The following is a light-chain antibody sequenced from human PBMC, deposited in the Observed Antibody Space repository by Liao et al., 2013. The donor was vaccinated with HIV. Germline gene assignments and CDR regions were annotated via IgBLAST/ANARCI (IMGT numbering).Light chain of an antibody. Sequence: SYDLTQPPSVSVSPGQTASISCSGDKLGDKFACWYQQKPGQSPVLVIYQDTKRPPGIPERFSGSNSGNTATLTVSGTQAMDEADYYCQAWDITTHVVFGGGTTLTVL. V-gene: IGLV3-1*01. CDR2: QDT. J-gene: IGLJ2*01. CDR1: KLGDKF. CDR3: QAWDITTHVV.